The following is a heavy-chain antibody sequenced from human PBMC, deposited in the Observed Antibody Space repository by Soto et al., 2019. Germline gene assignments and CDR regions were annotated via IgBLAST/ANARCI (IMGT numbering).Heavy chain of an antibody. D-gene: IGHD6-19*01. CDR3: ARDRFHSSGWDHYYYYGMDV. J-gene: IGHJ6*02. V-gene: IGHV6-1*01. Sequence: SETLSLTCAISGDSVSSNIASWNWIRQSASRGLEWLGRTYYRSKWYNDYAVSVKSRITINPDTSKNQFSLQLNSVTPEDTAVYYCARDRFHSSGWDHYYYYGMDVWGQGTTVTVSS. CDR1: GDSVSSNIAS. CDR2: TYYRSKWYN.